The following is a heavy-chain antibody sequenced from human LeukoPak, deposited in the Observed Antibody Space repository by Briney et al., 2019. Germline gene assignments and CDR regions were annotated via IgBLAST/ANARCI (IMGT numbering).Heavy chain of an antibody. CDR2: ISYDGSNK. Sequence: GRSLRLSWAASGFTFSSYAVHWVRQAPGKGLEWVAVISYDGSNKYYADSVKGRFTISRDNSKHTLYLQMNSLRTEDTAIYYCARNLGPYSSNWYSEDYWGQGALVTVSS. CDR3: ARNLGPYSSNWYSEDY. CDR1: GFTFSSYA. V-gene: IGHV3-30*04. D-gene: IGHD6-13*01. J-gene: IGHJ4*02.